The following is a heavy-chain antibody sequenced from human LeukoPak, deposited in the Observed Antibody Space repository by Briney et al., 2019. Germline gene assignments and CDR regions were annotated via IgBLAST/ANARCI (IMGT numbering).Heavy chain of an antibody. CDR2: IYYSGST. D-gene: IGHD6-13*01. CDR1: GGSISSYY. J-gene: IGHJ4*02. V-gene: IGHV4-59*01. Sequence: PSETLSLTCTVSGGSISSYYWSWIRQPPGKGLEWIGYIYYSGSTNYNPSLKSRVTISVDTSKNQFSLKLSSVTAADTAVYYCARDPQQLVREYYFDYWGQGTLVTVSS. CDR3: ARDPQQLVREYYFDY.